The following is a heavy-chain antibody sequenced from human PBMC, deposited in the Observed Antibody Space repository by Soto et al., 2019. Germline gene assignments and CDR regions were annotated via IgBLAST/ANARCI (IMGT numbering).Heavy chain of an antibody. V-gene: IGHV3-53*01. CDR1: GFTVSSNY. CDR2: IYSGGST. Sequence: PGGSLRRSGAASGFTVSSNYMSWVRQAPGKGLEWVSVIYSGGSTYYADSVKGRFTISRDNSKNTLYLQMNSLRAEDTAVYYCARVLVVVVAATGAFDYWGQGTLVTVSS. D-gene: IGHD2-15*01. CDR3: ARVLVVVVAATGAFDY. J-gene: IGHJ4*02.